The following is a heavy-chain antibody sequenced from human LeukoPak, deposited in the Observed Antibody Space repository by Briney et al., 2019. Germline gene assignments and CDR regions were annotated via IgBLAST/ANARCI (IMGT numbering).Heavy chain of an antibody. Sequence: SVRVSCKASGGTFSSYAISWVRQAPGQGLEWMGRIIPIFGTANYAQKFQGRVTITTDESTSTAYMELSSLRSEDTAVYYCARDGPITVEMATITFDYWGQGTLVTVSS. D-gene: IGHD5-24*01. CDR2: IIPIFGTA. J-gene: IGHJ4*02. CDR3: ARDGPITVEMATITFDY. V-gene: IGHV1-69*05. CDR1: GGTFSSYA.